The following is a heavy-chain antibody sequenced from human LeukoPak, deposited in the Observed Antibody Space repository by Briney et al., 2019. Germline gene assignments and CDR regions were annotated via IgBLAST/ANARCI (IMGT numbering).Heavy chain of an antibody. J-gene: IGHJ4*02. Sequence: SETLSLTCAVYGGSFSGYYWSWIRQPPGKGLEWIGEINHSGSTNYNPSLKSRVTISVDTSKNQFSLKLSSVTAADRAVYYCARGVAAAGPIDYWGQGPLVTVSS. CDR3: ARGVAAAGPIDY. CDR2: INHSGST. V-gene: IGHV4-34*01. D-gene: IGHD6-13*01. CDR1: GGSFSGYY.